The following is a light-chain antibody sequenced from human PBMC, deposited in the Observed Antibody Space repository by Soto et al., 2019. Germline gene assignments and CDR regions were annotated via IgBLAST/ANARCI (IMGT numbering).Light chain of an antibody. Sequence: QSALTQPRSVSGSPRQSVTISCTGTSSDVGGYNYVSWYQQHPGKAPKLMIYAVTKRPSGVPDRFSGSKSGNTASLTISGLQAEDEADYYCCSYAGSYTFVVFGGGTKLTVL. J-gene: IGLJ2*01. CDR2: AVT. V-gene: IGLV2-11*01. CDR1: SSDVGGYNY. CDR3: CSYAGSYTFVV.